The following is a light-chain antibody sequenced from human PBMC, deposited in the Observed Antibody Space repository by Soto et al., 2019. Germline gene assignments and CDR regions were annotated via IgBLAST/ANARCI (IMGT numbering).Light chain of an antibody. CDR3: TSYTSTSTLA. V-gene: IGLV2-14*03. J-gene: IGLJ3*02. CDR1: SSDVGDYSY. CDR2: DVS. Sequence: QSALTQPASVSGSPGQSITISCTVSSSDVGDYSYVSWYQQHPGKAPKLMIYDVSNRPSGISNRFSGSKSGNTASLTISGLQAEDEADYYCTSYTSTSTLAFGGGTKVTVL.